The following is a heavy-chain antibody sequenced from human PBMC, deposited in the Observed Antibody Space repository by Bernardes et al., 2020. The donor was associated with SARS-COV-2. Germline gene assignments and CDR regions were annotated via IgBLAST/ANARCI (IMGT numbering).Heavy chain of an antibody. D-gene: IGHD3-3*01. CDR2: ISSSSSTI. CDR3: ARGAALLNQILEWLFYFDY. J-gene: IGHJ4*02. CDR1: GFTFSSYS. Sequence: GGSLRLSCAASGFTFSSYSMNWVRQAPGKGLEWVSYISSSSSTIYYADSVKGRFTISRDNAKNSLYLQMNSLRDEDTAVYYCARGAALLNQILEWLFYFDYWGQGTLVTVSS. V-gene: IGHV3-48*02.